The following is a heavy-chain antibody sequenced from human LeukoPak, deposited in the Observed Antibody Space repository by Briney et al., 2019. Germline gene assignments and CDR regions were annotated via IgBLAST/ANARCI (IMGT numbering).Heavy chain of an antibody. V-gene: IGHV5-51*01. J-gene: IGHJ4*02. CDR3: ARQYAVPAANDY. CDR2: IYPGDSDT. Sequence: PGGSLRLSCMGSGYSFTSYWIGWVRQMPGKGLEWMGIIYPGDSDTRYSPSFQGQVTISADKSISTAYLQLSSLKASDTAMYYCARQYAVPAANDYWGQGTLVTVSS. CDR1: GYSFTSYW. D-gene: IGHD2-2*01.